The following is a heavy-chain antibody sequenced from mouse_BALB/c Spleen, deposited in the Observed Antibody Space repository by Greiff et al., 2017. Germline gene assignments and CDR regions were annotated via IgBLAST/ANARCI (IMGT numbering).Heavy chain of an antibody. J-gene: IGHJ4*01. D-gene: IGHD3-1*01. CDR2: IYPGDGDT. CDR1: GYAFSSSW. V-gene: IGHV1-82*01. Sequence: VQLQESGPELVKPGASVKISCKASGYAFSSSWMNWVKQRPGQGLEWIGRIYPGDGDTNYNGKFKGKATLTADKSSSTAYMQLSSLTSVDSAVYFCARQNRALYYYAMDYWGQGTSVTVSS. CDR3: ARQNRALYYYAMDY.